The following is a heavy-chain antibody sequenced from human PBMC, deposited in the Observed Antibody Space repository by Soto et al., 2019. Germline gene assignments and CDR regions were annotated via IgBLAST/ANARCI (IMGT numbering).Heavy chain of an antibody. D-gene: IGHD1-7*01. V-gene: IGHV4-4*07. CDR1: VGSMSSYR. CDR2: LNTYGNT. CDR3: GRESGETWDYEAS. J-gene: IGHJ5*01. Sequence: PAETLSLTCTVSVGSMSSYRLSWIRQPAVKGLEWIGRLNTYGNTHYNPSLKSRVTVSVDTSRNQFFLTLRSVTAADSAVYHCGRESGETWDYEASWGHGTPVTVSS.